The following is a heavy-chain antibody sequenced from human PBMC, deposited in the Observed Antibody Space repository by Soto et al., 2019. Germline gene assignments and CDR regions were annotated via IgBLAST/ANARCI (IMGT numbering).Heavy chain of an antibody. CDR3: ARGQPSPLVVLPAGMSTGPTPPHTFDV. D-gene: IGHD2-2*01. Sequence: ASVKVSCKASGYTFTSYDINWVRQATGQGLEWMGWMNPNSGNTGYAQKFQGRVTMTRNTSISTAYMELSSLTSEDTAVYYCARGQPSPLVVLPAGMSTGPTPPHTFDVWGNGTTVTVSS. V-gene: IGHV1-8*01. CDR1: GYTFTSYD. J-gene: IGHJ6*04. CDR2: MNPNSGNT.